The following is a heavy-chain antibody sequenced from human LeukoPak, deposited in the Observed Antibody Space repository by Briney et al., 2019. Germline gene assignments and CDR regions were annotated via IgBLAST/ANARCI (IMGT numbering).Heavy chain of an antibody. Sequence: SQTLSLTCAISGDSVSSNSAAWNWIRQSPSRGLEWLGRTYYRSKWYNDYAVSVKSRITINPDTSKNQFSLQLNSVTLEDTAVYYCARRPNDYGDYEYYGMDVWGQGTTVTVSS. D-gene: IGHD4-17*01. V-gene: IGHV6-1*01. CDR2: TYYRSKWYN. CDR1: GDSVSSNSAA. J-gene: IGHJ6*02. CDR3: ARRPNDYGDYEYYGMDV.